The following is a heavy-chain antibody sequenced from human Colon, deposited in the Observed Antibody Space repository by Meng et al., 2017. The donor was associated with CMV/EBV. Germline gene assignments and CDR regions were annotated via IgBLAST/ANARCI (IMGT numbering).Heavy chain of an antibody. CDR2: ISADKRYT. J-gene: IGHJ4*02. D-gene: IGHD6-6*01. V-gene: IGHV1-18*01. Sequence: QGRLGQSGSEVKKPGASVKVSCKTSGYVFDLYGISWVRQAPGQGLEWMGWISADKRYTSYAQNLQGRVTMTTDASTSTAYMELRGLRSNDTAVYYCARVYEYSSSWGSDYWGQGTLVTVSS. CDR3: ARVYEYSSSWGSDY. CDR1: GYVFDLYG.